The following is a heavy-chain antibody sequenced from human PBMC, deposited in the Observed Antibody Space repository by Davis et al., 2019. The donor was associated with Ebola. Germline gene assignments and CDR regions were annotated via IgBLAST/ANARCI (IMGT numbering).Heavy chain of an antibody. CDR2: IKQDGSEK. CDR1: GFTFSSYW. D-gene: IGHD3-10*01. J-gene: IGHJ4*02. Sequence: GESLKISCAASGFTFSSYWMSWVRQAPGKGLEWVANIKQDGSEKYYVDSVKGRFTISRDNAKNSLYLQMNSLRAEDTAVYYCATTNYYGSGSYYHWGQGTLVTVSS. CDR3: ATTNYYGSGSYYH. V-gene: IGHV3-7*01.